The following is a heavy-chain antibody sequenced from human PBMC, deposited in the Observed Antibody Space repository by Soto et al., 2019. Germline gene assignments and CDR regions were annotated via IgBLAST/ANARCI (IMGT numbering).Heavy chain of an antibody. CDR1: GFTFSSYS. CDR2: ISSSSSYI. CDR3: ARDLSSIAARMFDY. J-gene: IGHJ4*02. Sequence: ESGGGLVKPGGSLRLSCAASGFTFSSYSMNWVRQAPGKGLEWVSSISSSSSYIYYADSVKGRFTISRDNAKNSLYLQMNSLRAEDTAVYYCARDLSSIAARMFDYWGQGTLVTVSS. V-gene: IGHV3-21*01. D-gene: IGHD6-6*01.